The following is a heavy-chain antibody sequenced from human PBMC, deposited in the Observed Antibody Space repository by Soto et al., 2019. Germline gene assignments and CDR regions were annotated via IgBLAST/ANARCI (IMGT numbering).Heavy chain of an antibody. CDR3: AKDLKRGYSYGYYYYYGMDV. D-gene: IGHD5-18*01. CDR2: ISYDGSNK. J-gene: IGHJ6*02. CDR1: GFTFSSYC. V-gene: IGHV3-30*18. Sequence: GGSLRLSCAASGFTFSSYCMHWVRQAPGKGLEWVAVISYDGSNKYYADSVKGRFTISRDNSKNTLYLQMNSLRAEDTAVYYCAKDLKRGYSYGYYYYYGMDVWGQGTTVTVSS.